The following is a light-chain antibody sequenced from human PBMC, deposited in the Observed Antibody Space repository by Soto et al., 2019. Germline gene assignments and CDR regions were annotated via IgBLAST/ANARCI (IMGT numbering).Light chain of an antibody. CDR3: SSYTSSSTYV. V-gene: IGLV2-14*01. CDR1: SSDVGDYNY. J-gene: IGLJ1*01. Sequence: QSALTQPASVSRSPGQSITISCTGTSSDVGDYNYVSWYQQHPGKAPKLMIYDVNNRPSGVSNRFSGSKSGNTASLTISGLQAEDEADYYCSSYTSSSTYVFGTGTQLTVL. CDR2: DVN.